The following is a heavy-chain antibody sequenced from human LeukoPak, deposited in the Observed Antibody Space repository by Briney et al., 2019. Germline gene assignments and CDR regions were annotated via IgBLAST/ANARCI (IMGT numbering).Heavy chain of an antibody. D-gene: IGHD3-22*01. CDR3: ARHYYDSSGYEIDY. J-gene: IGHJ4*02. Sequence: ASVKVSCKASGYTFTSYGISWVRQAPGQGLEWMGWISAYNGNTNYEQKLQGRVTMTTDTSTSTAYMELRSLRSDDTAVYYCARHYYDSSGYEIDYWGQGTLVTVSS. CDR2: ISAYNGNT. CDR1: GYTFTSYG. V-gene: IGHV1-18*01.